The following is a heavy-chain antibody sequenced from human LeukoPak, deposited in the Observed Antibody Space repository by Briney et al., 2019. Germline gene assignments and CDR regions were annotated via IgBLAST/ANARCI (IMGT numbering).Heavy chain of an antibody. J-gene: IGHJ6*02. D-gene: IGHD5-18*01. CDR2: ISGCGGST. CDR3: AKDIRIQRRAPYYGMDV. V-gene: IGHV3-23*01. CDR1: GFTFSSYA. Sequence: GGSLRLSCAASGFTFSSYAMSWVRPAPGRGGEGVSAISGCGGSTYCADAVKGRVTISRYNYKNTLYLQMNSLRAEGTAVYYCAKDIRIQRRAPYYGMDVWSQGTTVTVSS.